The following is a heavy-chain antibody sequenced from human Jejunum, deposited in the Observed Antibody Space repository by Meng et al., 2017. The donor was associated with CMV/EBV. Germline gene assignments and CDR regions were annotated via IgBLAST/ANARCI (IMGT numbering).Heavy chain of an antibody. V-gene: IGHV3-74*03. CDR2: INSDGSDT. CDR1: GFTFSSSW. CDR3: VKGGHLGDY. J-gene: IGHJ4*02. Sequence: SCAASGFTFSSSWMHWGRQAPGKGLVWVSHINSDGSDTKYADSVKGRFTISRDNAKNTLYLQMNTLRAEDTAVYYCVKGGHLGDYWGQGTRGTVSS. D-gene: IGHD3-10*01.